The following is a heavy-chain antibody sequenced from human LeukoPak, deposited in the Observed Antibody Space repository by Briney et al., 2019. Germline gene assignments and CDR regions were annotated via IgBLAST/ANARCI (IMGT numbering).Heavy chain of an antibody. CDR2: ISYDGSNK. V-gene: IGHV3-30*04. CDR1: GFTFSSYA. J-gene: IGHJ4*02. Sequence: GRILRLSCAASGFTFSSYARHWVHQAPGKGLEWVAVISYDGSNKYYADSVKGRFTISRDNSKNTLYLQMNSLRAEDTAVYYCAREGVGRWIDYWGQGTLVTVSS. D-gene: IGHD5-24*01. CDR3: AREGVGRWIDY.